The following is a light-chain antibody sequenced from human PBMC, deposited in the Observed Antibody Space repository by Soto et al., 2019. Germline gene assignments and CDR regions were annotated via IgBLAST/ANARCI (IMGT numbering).Light chain of an antibody. Sequence: EIVLTQSPATLSLSPGERATLSCRASQSVSSYLAWYQQNPGQAPRRLIYDASNRATGIPARFSGSGSGTDFTLTLSSLEPEDFAVYYCQQRSNWPPIFTFGPGTKVDIK. J-gene: IGKJ3*01. CDR2: DAS. CDR1: QSVSSY. V-gene: IGKV3-11*01. CDR3: QQRSNWPPIFT.